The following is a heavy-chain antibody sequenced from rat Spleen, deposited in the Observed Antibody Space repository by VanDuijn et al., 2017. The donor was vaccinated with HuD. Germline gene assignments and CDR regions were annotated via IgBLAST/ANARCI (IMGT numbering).Heavy chain of an antibody. J-gene: IGHJ3*01. Sequence: EVQLVESGGGLVQPGRSLKLSCAASGFTFSSFAMAWVRQAPTKGLEWVATITSGGSNTYYPDSVKGRFTISRDNAKSTLYLQMDSLRSEDTATYYCAKLFAYWGQGTLVTVSS. V-gene: IGHV5-25*01. CDR1: GFTFSSFA. CDR3: AKLFAY. CDR2: ITSGGSNT. D-gene: IGHD1-2*01.